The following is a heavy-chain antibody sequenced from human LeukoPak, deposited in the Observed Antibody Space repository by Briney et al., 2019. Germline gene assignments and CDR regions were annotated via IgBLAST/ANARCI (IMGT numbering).Heavy chain of an antibody. CDR1: GGSISSYY. V-gene: IGHV4-59*01. D-gene: IGHD3-22*01. J-gene: IGHJ5*02. Sequence: PSETLSLTCTVSGGSISSYYWSWIRQPPGKGLEWIGYIHYVGSTNYNPSLKSRVTISIDTSKNQFPLKLSSVTAADTAVYYCARSHTMKGNWFDPWGQGTLVSVSS. CDR3: ARSHTMKGNWFDP. CDR2: IHYVGST.